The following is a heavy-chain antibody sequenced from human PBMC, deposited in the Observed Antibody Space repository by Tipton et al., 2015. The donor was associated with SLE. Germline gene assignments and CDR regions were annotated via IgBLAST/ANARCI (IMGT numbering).Heavy chain of an antibody. CDR1: GGSIGSSSYY. CDR3: ARSTDQNWFDP. V-gene: IGHV4-31*03. D-gene: IGHD2-2*01. CDR2: IYYGVGT. J-gene: IGHJ5*02. Sequence: TLSLTCTVSGGSIGSSSYYWGWIRQHPGKGLEWLGNIYYGVGTYYNPSLESRVTISLDTSKNQFSLKLNSVTAADTAVYYCARSTDQNWFDPWGQGTLVTVSS.